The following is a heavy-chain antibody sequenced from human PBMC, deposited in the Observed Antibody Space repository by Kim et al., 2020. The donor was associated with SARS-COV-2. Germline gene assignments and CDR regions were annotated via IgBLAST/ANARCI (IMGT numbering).Heavy chain of an antibody. D-gene: IGHD1-26*01. CDR1: GFTFSTYG. J-gene: IGHJ4*02. V-gene: IGHV3-33*01. Sequence: GGSLRLSCEASGFTFSTYGMHWVRQAPGRGLDWVAVIWYDGSNKYYADSVKGRFTISRDNSKNTLYLQMNSLRAEDTAMYYCARAVGPFDYWGQGSLVTV. CDR2: IWYDGSNK. CDR3: ARAVGPFDY.